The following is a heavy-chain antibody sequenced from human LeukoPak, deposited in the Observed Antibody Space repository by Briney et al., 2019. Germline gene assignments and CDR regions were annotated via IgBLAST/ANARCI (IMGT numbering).Heavy chain of an antibody. J-gene: IGHJ4*02. CDR3: SSRFDC. CDR2: IDGSGDTI. Sequence: GGSLRPSCAASGFTFSDYSMNWVRQAPGKGLEWVSYIDGSGDTIYYADSVKGRFTISRDNAKNSLDLQMNSLRDEDTAVYYCSSRFDCWGQGTLVTVSS. V-gene: IGHV3-48*02. CDR1: GFTFSDYS.